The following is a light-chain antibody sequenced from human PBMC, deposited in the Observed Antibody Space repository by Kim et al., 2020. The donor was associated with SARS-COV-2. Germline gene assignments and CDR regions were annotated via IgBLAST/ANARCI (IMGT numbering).Light chain of an antibody. CDR2: EVT. CDR3: CSYARTSYV. J-gene: IGLJ1*01. Sequence: PGQLVTISCTGSSSDIGAYENVSWYQQHPGKAPNLMISEVTKRSSGVPDRFSGSKSGNMASLTVSGLQVEDEADYYCCSYARTSYVFGTGTKVTVL. V-gene: IGLV2-8*01. CDR1: SSDIGAYEN.